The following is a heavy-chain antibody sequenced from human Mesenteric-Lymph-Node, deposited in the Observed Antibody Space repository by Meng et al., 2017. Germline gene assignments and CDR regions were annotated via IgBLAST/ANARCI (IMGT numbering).Heavy chain of an antibody. Sequence: QVQLGQYGVEVKKPGSPVKVSCNASGGTFSSYTISRVRQAPGQGLEWMGRIIPILGIANYAQKFQGRVTITADKSTSTAYMELSSLRSEDTAVYYCAREGRGYSYWGQGTLVTVSS. V-gene: IGHV1-69*08. CDR1: GGTFSSYT. CDR3: AREGRGYSY. D-gene: IGHD5-18*01. CDR2: IIPILGIA. J-gene: IGHJ4*02.